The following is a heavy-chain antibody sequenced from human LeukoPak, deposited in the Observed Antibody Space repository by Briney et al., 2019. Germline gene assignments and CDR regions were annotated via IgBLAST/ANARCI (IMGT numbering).Heavy chain of an antibody. D-gene: IGHD1-26*01. Sequence: WVRQPPGKGLEWIGSIYYSGRTYYNPSLKSRVTTSVDTSKNQFSLKLSSVTAADTAVYYCARHFLGGSYFDYWGQGTLVTVSS. J-gene: IGHJ4*02. V-gene: IGHV4-39*01. CDR2: IYYSGRT. CDR3: ARHFLGGSYFDY.